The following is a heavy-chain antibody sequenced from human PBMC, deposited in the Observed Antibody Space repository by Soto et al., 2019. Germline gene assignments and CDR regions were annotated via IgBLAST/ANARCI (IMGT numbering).Heavy chain of an antibody. CDR2: TYYRSKWYS. Sequence: PSQTLSLTCAFSGDSVSRNSAAWNCIRQSPSRGLEWLGRTYYRSKWYSDYAESVKSRITINPHTSKNQFSLQLSSATPEDTAVYYCARLGIRYYQLTQCHSFDYWGQGALVTVSS. J-gene: IGHJ4*02. V-gene: IGHV6-1*01. CDR3: ARLGIRYYQLTQCHSFDY. D-gene: IGHD2-2*01. CDR1: GDSVSRNSAA.